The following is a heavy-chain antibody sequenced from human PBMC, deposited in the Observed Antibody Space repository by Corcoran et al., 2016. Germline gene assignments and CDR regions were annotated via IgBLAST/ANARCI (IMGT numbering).Heavy chain of an antibody. V-gene: IGHV1-2*02. CDR1: GYTFTGYY. CDR3: ARDPLGFAPADS. D-gene: IGHD3-16*01. CDR2: INPNNGDT. Sequence: QVQLVQSGAEVKKPGASVKVSCKASGYTFTGYYLHWVRQAPGQGLEWMGWINPNNGDTKYAQKFQGRVTMTRDTSISTAYMEVRRIKSDDTAVFYCARDPLGFAPADSWGQGTLVIVSS. J-gene: IGHJ4*02.